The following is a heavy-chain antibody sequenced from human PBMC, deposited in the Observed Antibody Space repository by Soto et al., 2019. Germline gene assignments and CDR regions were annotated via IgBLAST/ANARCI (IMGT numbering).Heavy chain of an antibody. D-gene: IGHD6-6*01. V-gene: IGHV4-30-2*01. CDR1: GGSISSGGYS. CDR3: VGGIAARPLGY. CDR2: IYHSGST. J-gene: IGHJ4*02. Sequence: QLQLQESGSGLVKPSQTLSLTCAVSGGSISSGGYSWSWIRQPPGKGLEWIGYIYHSGSTYYNPPLKSRVTISVDRSKNQFTRKLSSVTAADTAVYYCVGGIAARPLGYWGQGTLVTVSS.